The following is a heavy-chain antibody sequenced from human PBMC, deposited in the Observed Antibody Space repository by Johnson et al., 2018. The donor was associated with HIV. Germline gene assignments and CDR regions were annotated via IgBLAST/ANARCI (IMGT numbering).Heavy chain of an antibody. Sequence: VQLVESGGGLVKPGGSLRLSCAASGFTFSNAWMSWVRQAPGKGLEWVGRIKSKTDGETTDYAAPVKGRFTISRDDSKNTLYLQMNSLRAEDTAIYYCAKDLHYYDSSGVNDAFDIWGQGTMVTVSS. CDR1: GFTFSNAW. J-gene: IGHJ3*02. V-gene: IGHV3-15*01. CDR3: AKDLHYYDSSGVNDAFDI. D-gene: IGHD3-22*01. CDR2: IKSKTDGETT.